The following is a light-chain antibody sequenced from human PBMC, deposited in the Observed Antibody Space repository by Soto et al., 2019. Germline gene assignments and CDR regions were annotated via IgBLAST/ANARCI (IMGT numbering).Light chain of an antibody. CDR3: QQANSFPLT. CDR1: QGISNW. V-gene: IGKV1-12*01. J-gene: IGKJ5*01. CDR2: VAS. Sequence: DIQMTQSPSSLSASAGDRVTITCRASQGISNWLAWYQQKTGKAPKLLIYVASSLQSGVPSRFSGSGFGTDFTLTISSLQPEDFATYYSQQANSFPLTFGQGTRL.